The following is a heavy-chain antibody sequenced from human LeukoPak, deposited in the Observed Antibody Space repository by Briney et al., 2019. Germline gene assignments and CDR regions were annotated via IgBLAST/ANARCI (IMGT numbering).Heavy chain of an antibody. J-gene: IGHJ4*02. D-gene: IGHD2-21*01. CDR3: ARVPQVIDY. CDR2: IYYSGST. V-gene: IGHV4-39*07. CDR1: GGSISSSNYY. Sequence: PSETLSLTCTVSGGSISSSNYYWGWIRQPPGKGLEWIGSIYYSGSTYYNPSLKSRVTISVDTSKNQFSLKLSSVTAADTAVYYCARVPQVIDYWGQGTLVTVSS.